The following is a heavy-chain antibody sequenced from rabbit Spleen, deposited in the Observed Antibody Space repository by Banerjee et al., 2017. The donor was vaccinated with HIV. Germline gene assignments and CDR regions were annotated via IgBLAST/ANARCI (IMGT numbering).Heavy chain of an antibody. CDR1: GFSFSSNDY. CDR3: ARDGAGGSYFAL. V-gene: IGHV1S40*01. D-gene: IGHD8-1*01. J-gene: IGHJ3*01. Sequence: QSLEESGGGLVQPGASLTLTCTASGFSFSSNDYMCWVRQAPGKGLEWIGYIDPVFGITYYANWVNGRFSISRENAQNTVFLQMTSLTAADTATYFCARDGAGGSYFALWGQGTLVTVS. CDR2: IDPVFGIT.